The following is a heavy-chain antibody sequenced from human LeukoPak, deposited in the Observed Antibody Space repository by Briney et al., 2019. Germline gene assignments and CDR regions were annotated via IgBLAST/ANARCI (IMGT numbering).Heavy chain of an antibody. CDR3: ARATTAYSSSFSFWFDP. Sequence: SETLSLTCTVSGGSISSDYWSWIRQPPGKGLEWIGYIYYSGSTNYNPSLKSRVTISVDTSKNQFSLKLSSVTAADTAMYFCARATTAYSSSFSFWFDPWGQGTLVTVSS. J-gene: IGHJ5*02. D-gene: IGHD6-6*01. V-gene: IGHV4-59*01. CDR1: GGSISSDY. CDR2: IYYSGST.